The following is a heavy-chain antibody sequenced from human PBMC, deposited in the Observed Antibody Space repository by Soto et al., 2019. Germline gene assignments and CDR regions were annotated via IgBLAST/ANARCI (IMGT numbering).Heavy chain of an antibody. CDR1: GFTFSSYG. V-gene: IGHV3-30*18. Sequence: QVQLVESGGGVVQPGRSLRLSCAASGFTFSSYGMHWVRQTPGKGLEWVAVISYDGSNKYYADSVKGRFTISRDNSKNTLYLQMNSLRAEDTAVYYCAKDGGSYNKYYYYGMDVWGQGTTVTVSS. D-gene: IGHD1-26*01. J-gene: IGHJ6*02. CDR3: AKDGGSYNKYYYYGMDV. CDR2: ISYDGSNK.